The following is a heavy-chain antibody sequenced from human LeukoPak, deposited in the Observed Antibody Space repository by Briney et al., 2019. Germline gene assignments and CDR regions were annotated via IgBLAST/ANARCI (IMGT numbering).Heavy chain of an antibody. CDR3: ARDQYSSSSGRGAFDY. D-gene: IGHD6-6*01. CDR1: GFTFSSYS. CDR2: ISSSSSYI. Sequence: GGSLRLSCAASGFTFSSYSMNWVRQAPGKGLEWVSSISSSSSYIYYADSVKGRFTISRDNAKNSLYLQMNSLRAEDTAVYYCARDQYSSSSGRGAFDYWGQGTLVTVSS. J-gene: IGHJ4*02. V-gene: IGHV3-21*01.